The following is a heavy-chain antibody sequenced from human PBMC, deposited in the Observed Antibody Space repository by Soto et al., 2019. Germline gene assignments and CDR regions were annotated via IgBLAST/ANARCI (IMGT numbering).Heavy chain of an antibody. V-gene: IGHV3-23*01. CDR2: ISGSGGST. CDR3: ALGVAGDYYYYYGMDV. CDR1: GFTFSSYA. J-gene: IGHJ6*02. Sequence: GGSLRLSCAASGFTFSSYAMSWVRQAPGQGLEWVSAISGSGGSTYYADSVKGRLTISRDNSKNTLYLQMNSLRAEDTAVYYCALGVAGDYYYYYGMDVWGQGTTVTVSS. D-gene: IGHD6-19*01.